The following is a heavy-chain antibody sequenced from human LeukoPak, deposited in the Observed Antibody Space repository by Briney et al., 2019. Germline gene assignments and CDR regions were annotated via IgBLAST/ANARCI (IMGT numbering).Heavy chain of an antibody. CDR2: ITSKAYGGTA. CDR3: TRDREAAAGINALDI. J-gene: IGHJ3*02. V-gene: IGHV3-49*04. D-gene: IGHD6-13*01. Sequence: GGSLRLSCTPSGGTFGDYAMSWVRQAPGRGPEWLGFITSKAYGGTAEYAASVKGRFTISRDDSRSLAYLQMNSLRTEDTAVYYCTRDREAAAGINALDIWGQGTMVTVSS. CDR1: GGTFGDYA.